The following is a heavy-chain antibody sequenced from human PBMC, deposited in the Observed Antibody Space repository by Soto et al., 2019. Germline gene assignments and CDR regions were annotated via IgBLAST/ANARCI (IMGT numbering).Heavy chain of an antibody. J-gene: IGHJ3*02. V-gene: IGHV4-31*03. CDR2: IYWSGNT. D-gene: IGHD4-17*01. Sequence: QVRLQESGPGLVKPSQTLSLTCRVSGDSTSRGGYYWSWIRQHPGKGLEWIGYIYWSGNTYFNPSLKSRVIISLATSSNQFSLNLTSVPAADTAVYYCARGAADYGDAFDIWGQGTTVTVSS. CDR3: ARGAADYGDAFDI. CDR1: GDSTSRGGYY.